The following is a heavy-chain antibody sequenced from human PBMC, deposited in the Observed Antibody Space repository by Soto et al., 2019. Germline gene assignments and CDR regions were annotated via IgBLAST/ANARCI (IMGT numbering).Heavy chain of an antibody. CDR2: ISVYNGNT. Sequence: ASVKVSCKASGYTFTSYGISWVRQAPGQGLEKMGWISVYNGNTNYAQKVQGRVTMTRDTSTSTAYMELRSLRSDDTAVYYCARSQWPRVFDYWGQGTLVTVSS. CDR3: ARSQWPRVFDY. V-gene: IGHV1-18*01. CDR1: GYTFTSYG. J-gene: IGHJ4*02. D-gene: IGHD6-19*01.